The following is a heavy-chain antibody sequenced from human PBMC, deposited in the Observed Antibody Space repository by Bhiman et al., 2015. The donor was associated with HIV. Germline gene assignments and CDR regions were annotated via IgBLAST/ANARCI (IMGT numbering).Heavy chain of an antibody. CDR2: IDSDGSST. J-gene: IGHJ6*03. CDR1: GFTFSSYW. CDR3: ARGGSYYSYYYYYMDV. V-gene: IGHV3-74*01. Sequence: EVQLVESGGGLVQPGGSLRLSCAASGFTFSSYWMHWVRQAPGKGLVWVSRIDSDGSSTTYADSVKGRFTISRDNAKNSLYLQMNSLRAEDTALYYCARGGSYYSYYYYYMDVWGKGTTVTVSS. D-gene: IGHD1-26*01.